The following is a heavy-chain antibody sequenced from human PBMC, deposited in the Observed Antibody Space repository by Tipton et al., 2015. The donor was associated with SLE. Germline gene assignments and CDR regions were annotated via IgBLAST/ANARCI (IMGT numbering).Heavy chain of an antibody. Sequence: SLRLSCAASGFTFSYYAMSWVRQAPGKGLEWVSSIANSGTTYYADSVKGRFTISRDNSKNTLYLQMNSLRAEDTAVYYCSGQLHPYAFDIWGQGTMVTVSS. D-gene: IGHD2-2*01. CDR3: SGQLHPYAFDI. CDR1: GFTFSYYA. V-gene: IGHV3-23*01. J-gene: IGHJ3*02. CDR2: IANSGTT.